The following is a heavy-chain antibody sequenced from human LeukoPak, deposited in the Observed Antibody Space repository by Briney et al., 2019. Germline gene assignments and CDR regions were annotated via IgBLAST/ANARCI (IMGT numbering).Heavy chain of an antibody. V-gene: IGHV4-39*01. J-gene: IGHJ4*02. CDR3: ARLLYDRSGYYYFDY. CDR1: GGSISSGSYY. Sequence: SETLSLTCAVSGGSISSGSYYWGWIRQPPGKGLEWTASVYYSGSTYDSPSLKSRVTMSADTSKNQFSLKLSSVTAADTAVYYCARLLYDRSGYYYFDYWGQGILVTVSS. D-gene: IGHD3-22*01. CDR2: VYYSGST.